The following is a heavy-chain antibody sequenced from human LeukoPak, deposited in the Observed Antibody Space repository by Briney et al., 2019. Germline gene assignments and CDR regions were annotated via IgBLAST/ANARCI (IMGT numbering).Heavy chain of an antibody. CDR1: GYIFTGYY. V-gene: IGHV1-2*02. J-gene: IGHJ4*02. CDR2: INPNSGGT. Sequence: ASVKVSCKASGYIFTGYYMHWVRQAPGQGLEWMGWINPNSGGTNYAQKFQGRVTMTRDTSISTAYMELSRLRSDDTAVYYCARARRYSSSARQYYFDYWGQGTLVTVSS. D-gene: IGHD6-6*01. CDR3: ARARRYSSSARQYYFDY.